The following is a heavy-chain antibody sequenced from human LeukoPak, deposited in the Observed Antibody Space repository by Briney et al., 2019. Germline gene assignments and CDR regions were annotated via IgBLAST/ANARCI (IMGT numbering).Heavy chain of an antibody. CDR2: ISKDATIT. J-gene: IGHJ4*02. CDR1: GFAFSNYW. Sequence: PGGSLRLSCAASGFAFSNYWMHWVRQAPGKGLMWVSRISKDATITNYADSVKGRFTISRDNSKNTVYLQMNSLRAEDTAVYFCVRAIGSNTLWGQGTLVTVSS. CDR3: VRAIGSNTL. D-gene: IGHD4-23*01. V-gene: IGHV3-74*01.